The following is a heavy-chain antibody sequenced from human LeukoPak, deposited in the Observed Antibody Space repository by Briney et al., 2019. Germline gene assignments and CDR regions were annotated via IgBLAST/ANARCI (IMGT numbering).Heavy chain of an antibody. CDR2: IYYSGST. CDR1: GGSINSSSYY. D-gene: IGHD5-24*01. CDR3: ARRRDDYNYGL. J-gene: IGHJ4*02. Sequence: PSETLSLTCTVSGGSINSSSYYWGWIRQPPGKGLEWIGSIYYSGSTYYNPSLKSRVTISADTSKNQFSLKLSSVTAADTAVYYCARRRDDYNYGLWGQGTLVTVSS. V-gene: IGHV4-39*01.